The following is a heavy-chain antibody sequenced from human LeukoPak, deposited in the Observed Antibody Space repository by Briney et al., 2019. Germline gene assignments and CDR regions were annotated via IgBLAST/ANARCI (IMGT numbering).Heavy chain of an antibody. V-gene: IGHV5-51*01. Sequence: GESLKISCNRSGYIYTSYCIGWVRQMPGKGLEWMGIIYPGDSDNRYSPSFQGQVTISADKSISTASLQWSSLKASDTAMYYCARNLELYSRVDYWGQGTLVTVSS. CDR1: GYIYTSYC. D-gene: IGHD5-12*01. J-gene: IGHJ4*02. CDR3: ARNLELYSRVDY. CDR2: IYPGDSDN.